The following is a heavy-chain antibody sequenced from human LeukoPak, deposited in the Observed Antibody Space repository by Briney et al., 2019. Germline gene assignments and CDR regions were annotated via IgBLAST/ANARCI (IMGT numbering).Heavy chain of an antibody. CDR1: GGSISSYY. D-gene: IGHD4-17*01. V-gene: IGHV4-39*01. CDR2: IYHSGST. CDR3: ARHYGP. J-gene: IGHJ5*02. Sequence: SETLSLTCTVSGGSISSYYWGWIRQPPGKGLEWIGSIYHSGSTYYNPSLKSRVTISVDTSRNQFSLNLSSVTAADTAVYYCARHYGPWGQGTLVAVSS.